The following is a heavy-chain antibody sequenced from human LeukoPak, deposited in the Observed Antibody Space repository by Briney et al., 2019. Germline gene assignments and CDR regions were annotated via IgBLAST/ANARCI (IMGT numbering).Heavy chain of an antibody. CDR2: ISGRAGST. CDR1: GFTFSNYA. Sequence: PGGSLRLSCPASGFTFSNYAMSWVRQAPGTGLECVSTISGRAGSTFHADPVQGRFTIPRDNSRNTLYLQMNSLRAEDTAIYYCAKHDYSYYAMDVWGRGTTVTVSS. V-gene: IGHV3-23*01. CDR3: AKHDYSYYAMDV. J-gene: IGHJ6*02.